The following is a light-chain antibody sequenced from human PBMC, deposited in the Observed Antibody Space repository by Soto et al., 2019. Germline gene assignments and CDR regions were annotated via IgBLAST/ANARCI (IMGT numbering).Light chain of an antibody. CDR2: GTF. CDR1: ESVTNNY. J-gene: IGKJ2*01. CDR3: HQYGSSPPYT. V-gene: IGKV3-20*01. Sequence: EVVLTQSPGTLSLSPGERATLSCRASESVTNNYLAWYQHKPGQAPRLLIYGTFDRATGIPDRFSGSGSGTDFTLTISRLEPEDFAVYYCHQYGSSPPYTFGQGTKLEIK.